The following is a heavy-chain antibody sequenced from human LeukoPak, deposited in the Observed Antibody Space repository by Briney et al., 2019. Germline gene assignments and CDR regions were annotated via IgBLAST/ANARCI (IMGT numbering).Heavy chain of an antibody. CDR3: AGGSNGGAPSPYYFDY. J-gene: IGHJ4*02. V-gene: IGHV3-33*01. Sequence: GRSLRLSCAASGFTFSSYGMHWVRQAPGKGLEWVAVIWYDGSNKYYADSVKGRFTISRDNSKNTLYLQMNSLRAEDTAVYYCAGGSNGGAPSPYYFDYWGQGTLVTVSS. D-gene: IGHD3-16*01. CDR2: IWYDGSNK. CDR1: GFTFSSYG.